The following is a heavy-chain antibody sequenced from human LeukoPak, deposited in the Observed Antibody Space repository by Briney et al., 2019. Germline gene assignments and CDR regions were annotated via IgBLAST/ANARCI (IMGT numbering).Heavy chain of an antibody. CDR1: GSSFTSYW. J-gene: IGHJ4*02. CDR2: IYPGDSDT. CDR3: ARHADYYDSSEY. V-gene: IGHV5-51*01. Sequence: GESLQISCQGSGSSFTSYWIGWVRPLPGKGLEWMGIIYPGDSDTRYSPSFQGQVTISADKSISTAYLQWSSLKASDTAMYYCARHADYYDSSEYWGQGTLVTVSS. D-gene: IGHD3-22*01.